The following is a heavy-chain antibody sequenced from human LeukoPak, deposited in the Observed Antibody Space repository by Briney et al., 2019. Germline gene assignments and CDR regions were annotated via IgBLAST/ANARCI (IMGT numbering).Heavy chain of an antibody. CDR3: ARDKWEPRYAFDI. Sequence: SETLSLTCTVSGGSISSYYWSWIRQPPGKGLEWIGYIHYSGSTNYNPSLQSRVTISVDTSKNQFSLKLTSVTAADTAVYYCARDKWEPRYAFDIWGQGTMVTVSS. CDR1: GGSISSYY. CDR2: IHYSGST. J-gene: IGHJ3*02. D-gene: IGHD1-26*01. V-gene: IGHV4-59*01.